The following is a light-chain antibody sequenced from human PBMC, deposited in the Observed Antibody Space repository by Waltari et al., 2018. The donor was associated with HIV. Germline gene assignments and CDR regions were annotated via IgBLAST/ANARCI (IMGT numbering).Light chain of an antibody. J-gene: IGLJ2*01. V-gene: IGLV1-40*01. Sequence: QSVLTQPPSVSGAPGQRVTISCTGNSSNIGAGHDVHWYRQLPGTAPKFLISGNNLRPAGVPDRFSGSKSGTSASLVITGLQADDEAGDYCHCTDSSLMGPVVFGGGTKLTVL. CDR3: HCTDSSLMGPVV. CDR1: SSNIGAGHD. CDR2: GNN.